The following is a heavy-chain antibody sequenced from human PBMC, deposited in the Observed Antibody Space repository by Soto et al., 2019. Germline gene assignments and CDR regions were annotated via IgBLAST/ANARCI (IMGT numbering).Heavy chain of an antibody. CDR3: ARLLPPYRSANY. Sequence: PSETLSLTCTVSGGSISSSSYYWGWIRQPPGKGLEWIGSIYYSGSTYYNPSLKSRVTISVDTSKNQFSLKLSSVTAADTAVYYCARLLPPYRSANYWGQGTLVTVSS. V-gene: IGHV4-39*01. CDR1: GGSISSSSYY. CDR2: IYYSGST. J-gene: IGHJ4*02. D-gene: IGHD2-15*01.